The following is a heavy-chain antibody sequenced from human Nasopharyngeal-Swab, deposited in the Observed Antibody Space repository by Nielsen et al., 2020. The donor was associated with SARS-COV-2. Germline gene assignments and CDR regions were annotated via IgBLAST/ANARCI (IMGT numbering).Heavy chain of an antibody. CDR3: AREELGCCSGGSCLPFDY. Sequence: VRQAPGKGLEWVSYISSSSSTIYYADSVKGRFTISRDNAKNSLYLQMNSLRDEDTAVYYCAREELGCCSGGSCLPFDYWGQGTLVTVSS. V-gene: IGHV3-48*02. J-gene: IGHJ4*02. D-gene: IGHD2-15*01. CDR2: ISSSSSTI.